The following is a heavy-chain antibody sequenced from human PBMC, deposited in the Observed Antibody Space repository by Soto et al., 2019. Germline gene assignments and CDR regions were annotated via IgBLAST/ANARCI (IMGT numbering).Heavy chain of an antibody. D-gene: IGHD1-1*01. CDR3: ARGIGTDGTEGPGDDF. CDR1: GYTFSNYG. Sequence: ASVKVSCKTSGYTFSNYGVTWVRQAPGQGLEWVGWISAYTGHSYNAQKFQDRVILTTDTFTKTAYMELRSLRSDDTAEYFCARGIGTDGTEGPGDDFWGQGTLVTVSS. CDR2: ISAYTGHS. V-gene: IGHV1-18*04. J-gene: IGHJ4*02.